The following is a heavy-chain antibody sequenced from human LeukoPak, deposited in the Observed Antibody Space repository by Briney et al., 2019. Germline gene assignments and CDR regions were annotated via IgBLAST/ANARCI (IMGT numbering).Heavy chain of an antibody. CDR2: ISGSGGST. D-gene: IGHD3-16*01. V-gene: IGHV3-23*01. J-gene: IGHJ6*02. Sequence: GGSLRLSCAASGFTFSSYAMSWVRQAPGKGLEWVSAISGSGGSTYYADSVKGRFTISRDNSKNTLYLQMNSLRAEDTAVYYCAKAPRSNYYYYGMDVWGQGTTVTVSS. CDR1: GFTFSSYA. CDR3: AKAPRSNYYYYGMDV.